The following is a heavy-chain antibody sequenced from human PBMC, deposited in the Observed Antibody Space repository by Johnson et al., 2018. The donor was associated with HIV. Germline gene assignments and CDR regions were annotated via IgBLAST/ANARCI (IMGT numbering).Heavy chain of an antibody. Sequence: QVQLVESGGGVVQPGKSLRLSCAASGFTFSSYGMHWVRQAAGKGLEWVALIWYDGSNKYYADSVKGRFTISRDSSKNTLYLQMNSLRAEDTAVYYCAKDRIGLTMVPRAFDFWGQGTMVTVSS. D-gene: IGHD3-10*01. CDR3: AKDRIGLTMVPRAFDF. CDR2: IWYDGSNK. CDR1: GFTFSSYG. J-gene: IGHJ3*01. V-gene: IGHV3-33*06.